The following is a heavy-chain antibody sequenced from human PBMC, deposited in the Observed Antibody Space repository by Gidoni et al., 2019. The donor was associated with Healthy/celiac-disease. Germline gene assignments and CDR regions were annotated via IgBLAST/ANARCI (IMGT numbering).Heavy chain of an antibody. Sequence: QVQLVQSGAEVKKPGSSVKVSCKASGGTFGSYAISWVRQAPGQGLEWMGGIIPIFGTANYAQKFQGRVTITADESTSTAYMELSSLRSEDTAVYYCARPTNYCSSTSCYTSAGFYYGMDVWGQGTTVTVSS. CDR2: IIPIFGTA. D-gene: IGHD2-2*02. V-gene: IGHV1-69*01. CDR1: GGTFGSYA. J-gene: IGHJ6*02. CDR3: ARPTNYCSSTSCYTSAGFYYGMDV.